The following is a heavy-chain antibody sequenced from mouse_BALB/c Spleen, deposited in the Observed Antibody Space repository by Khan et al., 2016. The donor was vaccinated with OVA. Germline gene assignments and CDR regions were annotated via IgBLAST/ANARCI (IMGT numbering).Heavy chain of an antibody. CDR2: INYSGST. CDR1: GYSITSDYA. CDR3: AGWFAY. J-gene: IGHJ3*01. V-gene: IGHV3-2*02. Sequence: EVQLQESGPGLVKPSQSLSLTCTVTGYSITSDYAWNWIRQFPGNKLEWMGYINYSGSTSYYPSLKSRISITRDTSKNQFFLQLNSVTTEDTATYYCAGWFAYWGQRTLVTVSA.